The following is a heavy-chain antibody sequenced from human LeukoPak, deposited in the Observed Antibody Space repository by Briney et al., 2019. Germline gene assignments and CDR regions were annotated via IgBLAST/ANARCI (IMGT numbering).Heavy chain of an antibody. J-gene: IGHJ6*02. Sequence: GGSLRLSCAASGFTFSSYWMSWVRQAPGKGLEWVANIKQDGSEKYYVDSVRGRFTISRDNAKNSLYLQMNSLRAEDTAVYYCARESSLRGVINGRYYYYGMDVWGQGTTVTVSS. D-gene: IGHD3-10*01. CDR1: GFTFSSYW. CDR2: IKQDGSEK. V-gene: IGHV3-7*01. CDR3: ARESSLRGVINGRYYYYGMDV.